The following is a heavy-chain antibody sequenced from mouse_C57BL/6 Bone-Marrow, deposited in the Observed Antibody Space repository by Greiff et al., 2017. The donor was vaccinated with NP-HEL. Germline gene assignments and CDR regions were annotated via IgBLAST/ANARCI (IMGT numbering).Heavy chain of an antibody. CDR2: IRNKANGYTT. CDR3: ARSNRDFDY. D-gene: IGHD6-1*01. V-gene: IGHV7-3*01. CDR1: GFTFTDYY. Sequence: EVMLVESGGGLVQPGGSLSLSCAASGFTFTDYYMSWVRQPPGKALEWLGFIRNKANGYTTEYSASVKGRFTISRDNSQSILYLQMNALRAEDSATYYCARSNRDFDYWGQGTTLTVSS. J-gene: IGHJ2*01.